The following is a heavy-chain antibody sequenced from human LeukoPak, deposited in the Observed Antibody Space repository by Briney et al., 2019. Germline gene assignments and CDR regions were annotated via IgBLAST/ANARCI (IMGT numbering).Heavy chain of an antibody. D-gene: IGHD3-3*01. CDR3: ASSFDFWSGYLVY. CDR1: GFTFSSYS. J-gene: IGHJ4*02. Sequence: KSGGSLRLSCAASGFTFSSYSLNWVRQALGKGLEWVSSISSSSSYIYYADSVKGRFTIARDNAKNSLYPQMNSLRAEDTAVYYCASSFDFWSGYLVYWGQGTLVTVSS. CDR2: ISSSSSYI. V-gene: IGHV3-21*04.